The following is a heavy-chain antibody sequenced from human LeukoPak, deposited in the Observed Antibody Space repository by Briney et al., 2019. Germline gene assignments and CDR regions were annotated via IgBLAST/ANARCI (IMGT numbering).Heavy chain of an antibody. D-gene: IGHD5-18*01. V-gene: IGHV3-30*02. CDR2: IRYDGSNK. CDR3: ARAKRGYSYGYYHYFDY. CDR1: GFTFSSYG. Sequence: GGSLRLSCAASGFTFSSYGMHWVRQAPGKGLEWVAFIRYDGSNKYYADSVKGRFTISRGNSKNTLYLQMNSLRAEDTAVYYCARAKRGYSYGYYHYFDYWGQGTLVTVSS. J-gene: IGHJ4*02.